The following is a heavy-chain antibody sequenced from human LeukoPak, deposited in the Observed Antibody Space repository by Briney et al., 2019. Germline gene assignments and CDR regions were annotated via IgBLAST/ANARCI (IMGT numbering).Heavy chain of an antibody. CDR3: AKDRYDSSGYSVDAFDI. CDR2: IRADAVTT. J-gene: IGHJ3*02. V-gene: IGHV3-23*01. CDR1: GFIFSHHG. Sequence: GGSLRLSCATSGFIFSHHGMNWVRQAPGKGLEWVSGIRADAVTTYYADSVKGRFIISRDNSKNTVYLQMNSLSAEDAAVYYCAKDRYDSSGYSVDAFDIWGQGTMVTVSS. D-gene: IGHD3-22*01.